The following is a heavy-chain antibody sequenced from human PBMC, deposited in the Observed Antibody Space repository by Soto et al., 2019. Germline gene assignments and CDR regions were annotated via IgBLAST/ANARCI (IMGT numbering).Heavy chain of an antibody. CDR3: ARDREAYDSSGCIDF. V-gene: IGHV4-31*03. D-gene: IGHD3-22*01. Sequence: QVQLQESGPGLVKPSQTLSLTCTVSGGSISSGGYYWSWIRPHPGEGLEWFGNIHYSGRTYYTPSLQSRVTISVDTSKNQFSLKLTSVTAAGTAVYYCARDREAYDSSGCIDFWGQGTLVTVSS. J-gene: IGHJ4*02. CDR1: GGSISSGGYY. CDR2: IHYSGRT.